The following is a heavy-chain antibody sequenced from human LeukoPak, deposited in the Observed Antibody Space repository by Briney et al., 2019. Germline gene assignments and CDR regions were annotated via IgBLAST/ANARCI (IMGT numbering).Heavy chain of an antibody. V-gene: IGHV4-39*01. J-gene: IGHJ4*01. CDR1: GGSISSSSYF. CDR3: ARHTPYYYGSGSYYGGKQFDY. D-gene: IGHD3-10*01. CDR2: IYYSGST. Sequence: PSQTLSLTCTVSGGSISSSSYFWGWIRQPPGKGLEWIGSIYYSGSTYYNPSLKSRVTISVDTSKNQFSLKLSSVTAADTAVYYCARHTPYYYGSGSYYGGKQFDYWGQEPWSPSPQ.